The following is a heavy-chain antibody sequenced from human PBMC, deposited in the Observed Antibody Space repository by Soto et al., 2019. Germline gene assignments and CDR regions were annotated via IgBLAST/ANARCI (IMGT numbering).Heavy chain of an antibody. V-gene: IGHV1-2*04. CDR2: INPNSGGT. CDR1: GYTFTGYY. J-gene: IGHJ4*02. D-gene: IGHD6-13*01. Sequence: ASVKVSCKASGYTFTGYYMHWVRQAPGQGLEWMGWINPNSGGTNYAQKFQGWVTMTRDTSISTAYMELSRLRSDDTAVYYCARADYSSSSALGYWGQGTLVTVSS. CDR3: ARADYSSSSALGY.